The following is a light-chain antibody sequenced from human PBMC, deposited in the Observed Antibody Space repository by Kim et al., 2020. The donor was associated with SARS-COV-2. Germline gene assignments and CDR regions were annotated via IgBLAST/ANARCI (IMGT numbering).Light chain of an antibody. CDR1: STSIGIKY. CDR2: SNH. V-gene: IGLV1-47*02. Sequence: RTTLSCSGTSTSIGIKYVYWYQQPPGTAPKLLIFSNHQRPSGVPDRFSGSKSGTSASLAISGLRSEDEADYYCAAWDDSLSGWVFGGGTQLTVL. J-gene: IGLJ3*02. CDR3: AAWDDSLSGWV.